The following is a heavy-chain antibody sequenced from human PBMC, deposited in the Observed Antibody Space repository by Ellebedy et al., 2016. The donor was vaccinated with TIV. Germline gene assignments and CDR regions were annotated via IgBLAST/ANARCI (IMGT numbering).Heavy chain of an antibody. J-gene: IGHJ4*02. CDR1: GFTFSSYT. CDR2: ISTTSSYI. Sequence: GESLKISCAASGFTFSSYTLNWVRQAPGKGLEWVSSISTTSSYIYYADSVKGRFTISRDNAKNSLFLQMTSLRDEDTAVYYCARGRATFDYWGQGTLVTVSS. CDR3: ARGRATFDY. D-gene: IGHD1-26*01. V-gene: IGHV3-21*01.